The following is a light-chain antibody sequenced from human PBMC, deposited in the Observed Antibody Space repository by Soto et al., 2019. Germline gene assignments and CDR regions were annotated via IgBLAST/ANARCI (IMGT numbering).Light chain of an antibody. J-gene: IGKJ1*01. V-gene: IGKV3-20*01. Sequence: VLTQSPGTLSLSPWERATLSCRASQSVSSSYLAWYQQKPGQAPRLLIYGASSRATGIPDRFSGSGSGTDFTLTISRLEPEDFAVYYCQQYGSSPRTFGQGTKVDIK. CDR1: QSVSSSY. CDR3: QQYGSSPRT. CDR2: GAS.